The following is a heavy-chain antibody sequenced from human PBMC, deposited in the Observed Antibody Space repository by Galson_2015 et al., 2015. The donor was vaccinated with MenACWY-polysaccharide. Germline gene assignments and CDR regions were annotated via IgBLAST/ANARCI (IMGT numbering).Heavy chain of an antibody. D-gene: IGHD4/OR15-4a*01. CDR3: ATGLTLDY. CDR1: GFIFSNAW. V-gene: IGHV3-15*01. Sequence: SLRLSCAGSGFIFSNAWMNWVRQAPGKGLEWVGRIKSKPNGGTLDYAAPVKGRFSISRDDSKNTVYLQMNSLKTEDTAVYYCATGLTLDYWGQGTLVTVSS. CDR2: IKSKPNGGTL. J-gene: IGHJ4*02.